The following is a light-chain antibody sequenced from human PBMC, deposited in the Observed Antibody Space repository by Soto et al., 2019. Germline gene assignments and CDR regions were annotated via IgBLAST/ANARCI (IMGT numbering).Light chain of an antibody. J-gene: IGKJ5*01. CDR1: QTISNS. CDR2: DAS. V-gene: IGKV1-39*01. Sequence: DIQMTQSPSSLSASVGDRVTITCRASQTISNSLSWYQQKPGKPPNLLIYDASSLQSGVPSRCSGSGSGTDFTLTISGLQPEDFATYYCQQSYSSPSITFGQGHDWRLN. CDR3: QQSYSSPSIT.